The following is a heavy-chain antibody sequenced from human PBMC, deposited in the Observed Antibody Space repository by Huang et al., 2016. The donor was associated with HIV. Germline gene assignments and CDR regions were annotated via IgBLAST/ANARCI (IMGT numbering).Heavy chain of an antibody. J-gene: IGHJ4*02. V-gene: IGHV4-59*11. CDR2: ILASRDT. Sequence: QVQLQESGPGLVQPSETLSLTCTFSGGSINSHYWSWIRQSPGRGFEWIVSILASRDTNYNPSLNRRVSISVATSKNQFSLTLTSVTAADTAMYYCTSENPFDFWGQGILVTVSS. CDR1: GGSINSHY. CDR3: TSENPFDF.